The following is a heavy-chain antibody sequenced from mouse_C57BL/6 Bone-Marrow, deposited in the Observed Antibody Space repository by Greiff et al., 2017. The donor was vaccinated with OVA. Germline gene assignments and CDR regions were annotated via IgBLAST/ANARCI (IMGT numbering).Heavy chain of an antibody. CDR1: GFTIKDYY. CDR3: TLYYGNSEAY. Sequence: LVESGAELVRPGASVKLSCTASGFTIKDYYMHWVKQRPEQGLEWIGRIDPEDGDTEYAPKFQGKATMTADTSSTTAYLQLSSLTSEDTAVYYCTLYYGNSEAYWGQGTLVTVSA. CDR2: IDPEDGDT. D-gene: IGHD2-1*01. J-gene: IGHJ3*01. V-gene: IGHV14-1*01.